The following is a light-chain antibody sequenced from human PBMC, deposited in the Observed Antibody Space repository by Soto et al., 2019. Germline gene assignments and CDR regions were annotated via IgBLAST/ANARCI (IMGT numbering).Light chain of an antibody. J-gene: IGKJ4*01. V-gene: IGKV3-15*01. CDR1: QSVSSN. CDR2: GAS. Sequence: EIVMTQSPATLSVSPGERATLSCRASQSVSSNLAWYQQKPGQAPRLLIYGASTRATGIPARFSGSGSGTEFTLTISSLQSEDFAVYYCQQYNNWPPGVTFGGGTQVDIK. CDR3: QQYNNWPPGVT.